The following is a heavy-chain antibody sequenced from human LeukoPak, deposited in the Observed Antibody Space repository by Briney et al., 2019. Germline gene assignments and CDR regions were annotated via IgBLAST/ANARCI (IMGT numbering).Heavy chain of an antibody. CDR1: GFTFSSYA. D-gene: IGHD2-2*01. CDR3: ARCSSTSCRNWFDP. V-gene: IGHV3-23*01. CDR2: ISGSGGST. J-gene: IGHJ5*02. Sequence: GGSLRLSCAASGFTFSSYAMSWVRQALGKGLEWVSAISGSGGSTYYADSVKGRFTISRDNFKNTLYLQMNSLRAEDTAVYYCARCSSTSCRNWFDPWGQGTLVTVSS.